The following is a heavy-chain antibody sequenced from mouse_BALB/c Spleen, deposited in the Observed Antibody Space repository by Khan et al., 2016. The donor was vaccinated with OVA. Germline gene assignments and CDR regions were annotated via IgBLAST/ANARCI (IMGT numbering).Heavy chain of an antibody. CDR1: GFTFSSYG. V-gene: IGHV5-17*02. CDR3: ATSYFYGYYFDY. Sequence: EVELVESGGGLVQPGGSRKLSCAASGFTFSSYGMHWVRQAPAKGLEWVAYISGDSNTIYYADTVKGRFTISRDNPKNTLFLRMTSLMSEDTAMYYCATSYFYGYYFDYWGPGTTLTVSS. D-gene: IGHD1-1*01. J-gene: IGHJ2*01. CDR2: ISGDSNTI.